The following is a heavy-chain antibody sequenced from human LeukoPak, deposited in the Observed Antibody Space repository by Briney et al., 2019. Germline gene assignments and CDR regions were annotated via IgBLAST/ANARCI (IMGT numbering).Heavy chain of an antibody. Sequence: GASVKVSCKASGYTFTGYYMHWVRQAPGQGHEWMGWINPNSGGTNYAQKFQGRVTMTRDTSISTAYMELSRLRSDDTAVYYCARPVLSGAAAADFDYWGQGTLVTVSS. CDR2: INPNSGGT. J-gene: IGHJ4*02. CDR1: GYTFTGYY. V-gene: IGHV1-2*02. D-gene: IGHD6-13*01. CDR3: ARPVLSGAAAADFDY.